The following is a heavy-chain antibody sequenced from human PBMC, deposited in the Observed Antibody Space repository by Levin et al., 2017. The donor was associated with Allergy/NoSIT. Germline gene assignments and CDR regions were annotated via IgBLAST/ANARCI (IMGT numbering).Heavy chain of an antibody. V-gene: IGHV3-23*01. CDR2: ISGSGGST. J-gene: IGHJ4*02. Sequence: SGESLKISCAVSGFTFSSYAMSWVRQAPGKGLEWVSTISGSGGSTYYADSVKGRFTISRDNSKNTLYLQMNSLRAEDTAVYYCAKEDSEGTAFDYWGQGTLVTVSS. D-gene: IGHD1-14*01. CDR1: GFTFSSYA. CDR3: AKEDSEGTAFDY.